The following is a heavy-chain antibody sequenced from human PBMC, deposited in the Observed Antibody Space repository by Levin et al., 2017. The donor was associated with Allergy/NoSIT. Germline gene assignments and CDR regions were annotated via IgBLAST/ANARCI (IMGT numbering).Heavy chain of an antibody. CDR1: GFTFSNYA. Sequence: HPGGSLRLSCAASGFTFSNYAMHWVRQAPGKGPEWVAVISYDGSGKYYADSVKGRFTISRDNSKNTLYLQVNSRKPEDTAVYYGSVKRSPGIVDATMGFDYWRQGTLVTVSS. V-gene: IGHV3-30-3*01. CDR3: SVKRSPGIVDATMGFDY. J-gene: IGHJ4*02. CDR2: ISYDGSGK. D-gene: IGHD1-26*01.